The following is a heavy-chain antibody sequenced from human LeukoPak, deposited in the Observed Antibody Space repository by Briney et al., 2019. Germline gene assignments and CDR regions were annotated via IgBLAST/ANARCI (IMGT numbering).Heavy chain of an antibody. D-gene: IGHD3-22*01. J-gene: IGHJ3*02. CDR2: INPNSGGT. CDR3: ARPEYDSSGYTPWIAFDI. CDR1: GYTFTGYY. V-gene: IGHV1-2*02. Sequence: ASVKVSCKSSGYTFTGYYMHWVRQAPGQGLEWMGWINPNSGGTNYAQKFQGRVTMTRDTSISTAYMELSRLRSDDTAVYYCARPEYDSSGYTPWIAFDIWGQGIMVTVSS.